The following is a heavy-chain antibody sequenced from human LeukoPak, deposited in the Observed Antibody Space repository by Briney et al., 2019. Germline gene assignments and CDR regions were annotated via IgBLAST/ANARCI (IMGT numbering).Heavy chain of an antibody. J-gene: IGHJ4*02. D-gene: IGHD6-13*01. CDR2: IYYSGST. V-gene: IGHV4-59*01. CDR3: ARLQGIAAAGIKYYFDY. CDR1: GGSIXSYY. Sequence: ETLSLTCTVSGGSIXSYYWSWIRQPPGKGLEWIGYIYYSGSTNYNPSLKSRVTISVDTSKNQFSLKLSSVTAADTAVYYCARLQGIAAAGIKYYFDYWGQGTLVTVSS.